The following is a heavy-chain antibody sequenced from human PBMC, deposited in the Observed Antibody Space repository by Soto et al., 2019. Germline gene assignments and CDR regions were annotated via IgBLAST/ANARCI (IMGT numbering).Heavy chain of an antibody. CDR1: GDSVSGNSAA. V-gene: IGHV6-1*01. Sequence: PSQTLSLTCAISGDSVSGNSAAWNWIRLSPSRGLEWLARTYYRSRWYNDYAVSVRSRITVNADTFKNQFSLQLTSVTPEDTAIYYCAGTTSHHWLYMDVWGRGTTVTVSS. CDR3: AGTTSHHWLYMDV. CDR2: TYYRSRWYN. D-gene: IGHD1-1*01. J-gene: IGHJ6*03.